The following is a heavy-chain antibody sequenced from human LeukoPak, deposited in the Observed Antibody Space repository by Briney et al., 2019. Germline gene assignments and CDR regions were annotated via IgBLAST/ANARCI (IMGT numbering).Heavy chain of an antibody. D-gene: IGHD5/OR15-5a*01. V-gene: IGHV3-13*01. CDR1: GFTFSSYD. J-gene: IGHJ3*02. Sequence: GGSLRLSCAASGFTFSSYDMHWVRQAPGRGLEWVSAIGIAGDTYYPDSVKGRFTISRENAKNSMYLQMNRLKDGDTAVYYCIRGGIQVSGIDALDIWGQGTMGTVSS. CDR3: IRGGIQVSGIDALDI. CDR2: IGIAGDT.